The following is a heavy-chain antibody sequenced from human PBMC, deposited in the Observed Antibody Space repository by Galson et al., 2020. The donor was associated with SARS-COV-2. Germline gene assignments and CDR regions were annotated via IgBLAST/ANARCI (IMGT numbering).Heavy chain of an antibody. V-gene: IGHV3-43D*03. D-gene: IGHD3-22*01. Sequence: GESLKISCAASGFTFDDYAMHWVRQAPGNGLEWVSLISWDGGSTYYADSVKGRFTISRDNSKNSLYLQMNSLRAEDTALYYCAKDSSDRYYYDSSAFDYWGQGTLVTVSS. CDR1: GFTFDDYA. CDR2: ISWDGGST. CDR3: AKDSSDRYYYDSSAFDY. J-gene: IGHJ4*02.